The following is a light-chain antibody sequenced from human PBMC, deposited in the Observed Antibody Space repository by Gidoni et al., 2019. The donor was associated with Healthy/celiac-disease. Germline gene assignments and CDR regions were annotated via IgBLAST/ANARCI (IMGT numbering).Light chain of an antibody. V-gene: IGKV3-11*01. J-gene: IGKJ1*01. CDR3: QQRSNWPT. Sequence: EIVLTQSPATLSLSPGERATLSCRASQSVSSYLAWYQQKPGQAPRLLIYDASNRATGIPARFSGSGSGTDFPLTISSLAPEDFAVYYCQQRSNWPTFXQXTKVEIK. CDR2: DAS. CDR1: QSVSSY.